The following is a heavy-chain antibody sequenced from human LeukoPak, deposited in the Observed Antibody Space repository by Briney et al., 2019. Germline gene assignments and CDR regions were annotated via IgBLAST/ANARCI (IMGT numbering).Heavy chain of an antibody. CDR1: GYTFTGYY. CDR3: ARVYXMATITIIFDY. D-gene: IGHD5-24*01. J-gene: IGHJ4*02. CDR2: INPNSGGT. Sequence: ASVKVSCKASGYTFTGYYMHWVRQAPGQGLEWMGWINPNSGGTNYAQKFQGRVTMTRDTSISTAYMELSRLRSDDTAVYYCARVYXMATITIIFDYWGQGTLVTVXS. V-gene: IGHV1-2*02.